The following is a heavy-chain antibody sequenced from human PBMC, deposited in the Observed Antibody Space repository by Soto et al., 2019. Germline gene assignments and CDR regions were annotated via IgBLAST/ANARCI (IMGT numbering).Heavy chain of an antibody. CDR3: AKDYYYDSSGYYGY. D-gene: IGHD3-22*01. V-gene: IGHV3-23*01. CDR2: ISGSGGST. CDR1: GFTFSSYA. J-gene: IGHJ4*02. Sequence: GGSLRLSCAASGFTFSSYAMSWVRQAPGKGLEWVSAISGSGGSTYYADSVKGRFTISRDNSKHTLYLQMNSLRAEDTAVYYCAKDYYYDSSGYYGYWGQGTLVTVSS.